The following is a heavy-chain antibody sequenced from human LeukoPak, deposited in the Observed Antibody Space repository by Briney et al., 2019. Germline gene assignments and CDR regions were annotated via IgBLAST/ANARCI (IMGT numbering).Heavy chain of an antibody. Sequence: SQTLSLTCTVSGGSISSGDDYWSWIRQPPGKGLEWIGYIYYSGSTYYNPSLKSRVTISVDTSKNQFSLKLSSVTAADTAVYYCARTALDGDYYFDYWGQGTLVTVSS. CDR1: GGSISSGDDY. CDR2: IYYSGST. D-gene: IGHD4-17*01. J-gene: IGHJ4*02. CDR3: ARTALDGDYYFDY. V-gene: IGHV4-30-4*01.